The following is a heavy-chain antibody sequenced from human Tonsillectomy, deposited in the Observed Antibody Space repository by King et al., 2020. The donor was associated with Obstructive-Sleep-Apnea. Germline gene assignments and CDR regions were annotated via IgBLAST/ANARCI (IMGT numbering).Heavy chain of an antibody. CDR3: VRLSSSWNWDRDY. D-gene: IGHD6-13*01. CDR2: INQDRSEK. CDR1: GFTFGTYW. J-gene: IGHJ4*02. Sequence: VQLVESGGGLVQPGGSLRLSWAASGFTFGTYWLSWVLRAPGEGLEWVPNINQDRSEKYHVDSWKGRFTISRDNAKTSLNLQMNSRRAEDTGVYYCVRLSSSWNWDRDYWGQGTLVTVSS. V-gene: IGHV3-7*01.